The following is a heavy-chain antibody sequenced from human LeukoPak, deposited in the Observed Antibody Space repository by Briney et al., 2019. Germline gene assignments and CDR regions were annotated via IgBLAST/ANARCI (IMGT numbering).Heavy chain of an antibody. CDR3: ARTVAYYRGLDWFDP. J-gene: IGHJ5*02. D-gene: IGHD3-10*01. Sequence: ASVKVSCKASGYTFTGYYMHWVRQAPGQGLEWMGWINPNSGGTNYAQKFQGRVTMTRDTSISTAYMELSRLRSDDTAVYYCARTVAYYRGLDWFDPWGQGTLVTVSS. CDR2: INPNSGGT. CDR1: GYTFTGYY. V-gene: IGHV1-2*02.